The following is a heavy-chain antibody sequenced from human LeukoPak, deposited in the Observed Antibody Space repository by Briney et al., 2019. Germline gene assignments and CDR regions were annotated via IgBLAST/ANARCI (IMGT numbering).Heavy chain of an antibody. CDR1: GGSISGYY. V-gene: IGHV4-59*12. Sequence: SETLSLTCTVSGGSISGYYWSWIRQPPGKGLEWTGHIYYSGSTNYNPSLKSRVTISLDTSKNQFSLKLNSVTAADTAVYYCARVSLVRGAPDYYFDYWGQGTLVTVSS. D-gene: IGHD3-10*01. CDR2: IYYSGST. J-gene: IGHJ4*02. CDR3: ARVSLVRGAPDYYFDY.